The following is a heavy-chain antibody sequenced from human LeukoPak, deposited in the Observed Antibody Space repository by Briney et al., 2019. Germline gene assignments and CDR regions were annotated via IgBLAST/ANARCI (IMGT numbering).Heavy chain of an antibody. J-gene: IGHJ4*02. Sequence: PGGSLRLSCAASGFTFTNDYMSWIRQAPGKGLEWVSYISSSGSTMYYADPVKGRFTISRDTAKNSLYLQINSLRAEDTAVYYCAREAISGYSDWGQGTLVTVSS. CDR3: AREAISGYSD. CDR2: ISSSGSTM. V-gene: IGHV3-11*01. CDR1: GFTFTNDY. D-gene: IGHD3-22*01.